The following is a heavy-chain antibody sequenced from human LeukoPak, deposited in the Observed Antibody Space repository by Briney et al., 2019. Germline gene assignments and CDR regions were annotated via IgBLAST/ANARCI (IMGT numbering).Heavy chain of an antibody. CDR3: ARGRTAMDADYYYYGMDV. J-gene: IGHJ6*02. D-gene: IGHD5-18*01. V-gene: IGHV1-2*02. Sequence: GESLKISCKGSGYTFTGYYMHWVRQAPGQGLEWMGWINPNSGGTNYAQKFQGRVTMTRDTSISTAYMELSRLRSDNTAVYYCARGRTAMDADYYYYGMDVWGQGTTVTVSS. CDR1: GYTFTGYY. CDR2: INPNSGGT.